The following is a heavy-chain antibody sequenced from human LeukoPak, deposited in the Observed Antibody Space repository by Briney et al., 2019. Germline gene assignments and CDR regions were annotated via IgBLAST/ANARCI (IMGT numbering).Heavy chain of an antibody. CDR2: IYYSGST. Sequence: SETLSLTCTVSGGSISSYYWSWIRQPPGKGLEWIGYIYYSGSTKYNPSLKSRVTISVDTSKNQFSLKLSSVTAADTALYYCARHRISGTYYDAFDIWGQGTMVIVSS. J-gene: IGHJ3*02. CDR1: GGSISSYY. V-gene: IGHV4-59*08. D-gene: IGHD1-26*01. CDR3: ARHRISGTYYDAFDI.